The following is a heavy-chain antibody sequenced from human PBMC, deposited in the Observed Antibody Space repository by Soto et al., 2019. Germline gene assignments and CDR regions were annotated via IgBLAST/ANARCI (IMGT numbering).Heavy chain of an antibody. V-gene: IGHV4-30-4*01. CDR3: ARDDDYGGSRGGMDV. Sequence: QVRLEESGPGLVKPSQTLSLICTVSGGSINNANYFWSCIRHHPDNGLEWIGYIYYSGSTRFNPSPKSQGPVSIETAKNHFPLTLNSVTAADTAVYFCARDDDYGGSRGGMDVWGRGTTVTVAS. CDR2: IYYSGST. D-gene: IGHD2-15*01. J-gene: IGHJ6*02. CDR1: GGSINNANYF.